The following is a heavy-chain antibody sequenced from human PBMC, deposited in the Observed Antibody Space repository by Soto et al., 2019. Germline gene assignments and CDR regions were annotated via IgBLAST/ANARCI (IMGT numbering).Heavy chain of an antibody. D-gene: IGHD6-19*01. CDR2: MNPSSGNT. J-gene: IGHJ6*02. V-gene: IGHV1-8*01. Sequence: ASVKVSCKTSGYTFTSFDISWVRQATGQGLEWMGWMNPSSGNTGYSQKFQGRVTMTRNTSISTAYMELTSLRSEDTAVYYCAREKHSSGYDYYYYYGMDVWGQGTTVTV. CDR3: AREKHSSGYDYYYYYGMDV. CDR1: GYTFTSFD.